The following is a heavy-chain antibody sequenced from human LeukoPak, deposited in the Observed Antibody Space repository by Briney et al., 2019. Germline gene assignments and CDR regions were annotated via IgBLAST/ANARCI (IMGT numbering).Heavy chain of an antibody. J-gene: IGHJ6*03. CDR3: ARAMTLDPYMDV. Sequence: ASVKVSCKASGYTFTSYGISWVRQAPGQGLEWMGWMNPNSGNTGYAQKFQGRVTMTRNTSISTAYMELSSLRSEDTAVYYCARAMTLDPYMDVWGKGTTVTISS. CDR2: MNPNSGNT. V-gene: IGHV1-8*02. CDR1: GYTFTSYG.